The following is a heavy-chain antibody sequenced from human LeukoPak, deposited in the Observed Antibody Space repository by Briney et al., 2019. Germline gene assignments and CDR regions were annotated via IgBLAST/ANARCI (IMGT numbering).Heavy chain of an antibody. D-gene: IGHD6-6*01. V-gene: IGHV3-48*01. J-gene: IGHJ4*02. CDR3: ARVAARPRAVDY. Sequence: GGSLRLSCAASGFTFSRYRMNWVRQAPGKGLEWVSYISSSSNTIYYADSVKGRFTISRDNAKNSLYLQMNSLRAEDTAVYYCARVAARPRAVDYWGQGTLVTVSS. CDR2: ISSSSNTI. CDR1: GFTFSRYR.